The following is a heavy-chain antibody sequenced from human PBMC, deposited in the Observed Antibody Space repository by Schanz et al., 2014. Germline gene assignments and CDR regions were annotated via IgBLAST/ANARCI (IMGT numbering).Heavy chain of an antibody. CDR3: ARDSRPNYDFLTAYYSIDY. CDR2: ISSSGSYI. Sequence: DVQLLESGGGLVKPGGSLRLSCEASEFTFSSYKMNWVRQALGKGLEWVSSISSSGSYIHYADSVKGRFTISRDNAKNTLYLQMNSLRAEDTAVYYCARDSRPNYDFLTAYYSIDYWGQGTLVTVSS. D-gene: IGHD3-9*01. CDR1: EFTFSSYK. V-gene: IGHV3-21*01. J-gene: IGHJ4*02.